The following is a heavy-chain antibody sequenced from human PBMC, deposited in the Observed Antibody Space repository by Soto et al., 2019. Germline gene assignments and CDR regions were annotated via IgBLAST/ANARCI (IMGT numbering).Heavy chain of an antibody. J-gene: IGHJ6*02. CDR3: ARDRYGDSHRYYYYYGMDV. CDR2: IYYSGST. Sequence: SETLSLTCTVSGGSISSGDYYWSWIRQPPGKGLEWIGYIYYSGSTYYNPSLKSRVTISVDTSKNQFSLKLSSVTAADTAVYYCARDRYGDSHRYYYYYGMDVWGQGTTVTVSS. D-gene: IGHD4-17*01. CDR1: GGSISSGDYY. V-gene: IGHV4-30-4*01.